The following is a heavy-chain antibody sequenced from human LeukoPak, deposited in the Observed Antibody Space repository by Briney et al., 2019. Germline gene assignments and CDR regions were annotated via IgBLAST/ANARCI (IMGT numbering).Heavy chain of an antibody. CDR2: IIPIFGTA. D-gene: IGHD4-17*01. Sequence: SVKVSCKASGGTFSSYAISWVRQAPGQGLEWMGGIIPIFGTANYAQKFQGRVTITADKSPSTAYMELSSLRSEDTAVYYCARALGYGDYFDPWGQGTLVTVSS. V-gene: IGHV1-69*06. CDR1: GGTFSSYA. J-gene: IGHJ5*02. CDR3: ARALGYGDYFDP.